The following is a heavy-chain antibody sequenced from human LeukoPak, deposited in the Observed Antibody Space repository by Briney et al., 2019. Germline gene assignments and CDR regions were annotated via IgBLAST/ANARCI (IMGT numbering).Heavy chain of an antibody. V-gene: IGHV4-34*01. Sequence: PSETLSLTCAVYGGSFSGYYWSWIRQPPGKRLEWIGEINHSGSTNYNPSLKSRVTISVDTSKNQFSLKLSSVTAADTAVYYCARGVYSYYYGSGSYAWFDPWGQGTLVTVSS. CDR3: ARGVYSYYYGSGSYAWFDP. CDR1: GGSFSGYY. CDR2: INHSGST. J-gene: IGHJ5*02. D-gene: IGHD3-10*01.